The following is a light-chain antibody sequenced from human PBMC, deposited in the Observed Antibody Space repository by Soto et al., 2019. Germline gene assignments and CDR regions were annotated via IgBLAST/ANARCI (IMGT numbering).Light chain of an antibody. CDR2: GAS. Sequence: DIQVIQSPSSLSASVGDRVTITCRASLRISTYLNWYQHKPGKAPKLLIYGASTRATGIPDRFSGSGSGTDFTLTISRLEPEDFAMYYCQQSADSWTFGQGTQVEVK. CDR3: QQSADSWT. CDR1: LRISTY. V-gene: IGKV1-39*01. J-gene: IGKJ1*01.